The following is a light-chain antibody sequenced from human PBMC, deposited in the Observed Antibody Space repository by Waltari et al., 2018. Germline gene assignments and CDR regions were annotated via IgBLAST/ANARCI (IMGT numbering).Light chain of an antibody. CDR1: SSNIGNHY. CDR2: KNN. J-gene: IGLJ2*01. CDR3: AAWDDSLSGQWV. Sequence: QSVLTQPPSASGTPGQRVAIPCSGSSSNIGNHYVSWYQQLPGTAPKLLIYKNNLRPSGVPDRFSGSKSGTSASLAISGLRSEDEANYYCAAWDDSLSGQWVFGGGTKLTVL. V-gene: IGLV1-47*01.